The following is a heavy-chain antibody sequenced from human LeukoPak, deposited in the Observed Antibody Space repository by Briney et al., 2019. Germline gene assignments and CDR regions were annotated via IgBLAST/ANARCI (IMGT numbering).Heavy chain of an antibody. V-gene: IGHV4-59*01. CDR1: GGSISSYY. CDR3: ARETTYYDFWSGPPVNWFDP. CDR2: IYYSGST. D-gene: IGHD3-3*01. J-gene: IGHJ5*02. Sequence: SETLSLTCTVSGGSISSYYWSWIRQPPGKGLEWIGYIYYSGSTNYNPSLKSRVTISVDTSKNQFSLKLNSVTAADTAVYYCARETTYYDFWSGPPVNWFDPWGQGTLVTVSS.